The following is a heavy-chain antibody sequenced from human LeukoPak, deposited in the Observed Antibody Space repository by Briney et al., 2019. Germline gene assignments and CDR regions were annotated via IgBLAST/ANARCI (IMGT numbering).Heavy chain of an antibody. CDR2: ISYDGSNK. Sequence: GGSLRLSCAASGFSFSSNAMSWVRQAPGKGLEWVAVISYDGSNKYYADSVKGRFTISRDNSKNTLYLQMNSLRAEDTAVYYCARSRIVGATPVDYWGQGTLVTVSS. V-gene: IGHV3-30-3*01. D-gene: IGHD1-26*01. CDR3: ARSRIVGATPVDY. J-gene: IGHJ4*02. CDR1: GFSFSSNA.